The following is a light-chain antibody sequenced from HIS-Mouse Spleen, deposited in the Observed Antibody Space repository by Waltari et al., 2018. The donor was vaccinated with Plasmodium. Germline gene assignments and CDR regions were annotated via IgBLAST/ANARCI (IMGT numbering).Light chain of an antibody. CDR2: SNN. V-gene: IGLV1-44*01. CDR1: SSTTGSTT. CDR3: AAWDDSLNGYV. Sequence: QSVLTQPPSASGTPGQRVTISCSGSSSTTGSTTVNWYQQLPGTAPKLLIYSNNQRPSGVPDRFSGSKSGTSASLAISGLQSEDEADYYCAAWDDSLNGYVFGTGTKVTVL. J-gene: IGLJ1*01.